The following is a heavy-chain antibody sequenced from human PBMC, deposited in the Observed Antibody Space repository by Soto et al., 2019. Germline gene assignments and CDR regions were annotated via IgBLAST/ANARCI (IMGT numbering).Heavy chain of an antibody. D-gene: IGHD1-20*01. Sequence: QVQLVQSGAEVKKPGASVKVSCKASGYTFTSYGISWVRQAPGQGLQWMGWIRAYNDHTKYAQKLQGRVTMTTDTSTSTAYMELRILSSDDTAAYYCARDAAIGMNDYWGQGTLVTVSS. CDR2: IRAYNDHT. V-gene: IGHV1-18*01. J-gene: IGHJ4*02. CDR1: GYTFTSYG. CDR3: ARDAAIGMNDY.